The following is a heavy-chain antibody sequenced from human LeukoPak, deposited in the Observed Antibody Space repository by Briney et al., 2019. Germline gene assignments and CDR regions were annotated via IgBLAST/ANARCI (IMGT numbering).Heavy chain of an antibody. Sequence: PGGSLRLSCAASGFTFDDYAMHWVRQAPGKGLEWVSGISWNSGSIGYADSVKGRFTISRDNAKNSLYLQMNSLRAEDTALYYCAKAAGRAAAGIDYWGQGTLVTVSS. V-gene: IGHV3-9*01. D-gene: IGHD6-13*01. CDR3: AKAAGRAAAGIDY. CDR2: ISWNSGSI. J-gene: IGHJ4*02. CDR1: GFTFDDYA.